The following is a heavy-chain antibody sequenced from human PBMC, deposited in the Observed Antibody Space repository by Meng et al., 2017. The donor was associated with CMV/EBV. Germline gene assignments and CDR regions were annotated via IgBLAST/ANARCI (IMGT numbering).Heavy chain of an antibody. V-gene: IGHV4-34*01. J-gene: IGHJ4*02. CDR1: GGSFSVYY. Sequence: SETLSLTCAVYGGSFSVYYWSWIRQPPGKGLEWIGEINHSGSTNYNPSLKSRVTISVDTSKNQFSLKLSSVTAADTAVYYCARPNLFGVVDYWGQGTLVTVSS. D-gene: IGHD3-3*01. CDR2: INHSGST. CDR3: ARPNLFGVVDY.